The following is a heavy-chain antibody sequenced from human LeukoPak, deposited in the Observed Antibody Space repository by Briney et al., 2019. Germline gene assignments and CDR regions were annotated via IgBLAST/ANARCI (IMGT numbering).Heavy chain of an antibody. CDR3: ARRFDY. Sequence: AGGSLRLSCAVSGLTFNNYAMSWVRQAPGKGLEWVSGISGRGASKYYADSVKGRFTISRDDAKNSLYLQMDSLRAEDTAVYYCARRFDYWGQGTLVTVSS. CDR2: ISGRGASK. J-gene: IGHJ4*02. V-gene: IGHV3-23*01. CDR1: GLTFNNYA.